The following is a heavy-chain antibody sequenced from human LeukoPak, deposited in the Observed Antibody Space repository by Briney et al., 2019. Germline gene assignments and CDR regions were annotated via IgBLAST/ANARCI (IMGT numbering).Heavy chain of an antibody. V-gene: IGHV4-38-2*02. D-gene: IGHD3-10*01. Sequence: SETLSLTCTVSGYSISSGYYWGWIRQPPGKGLEWIGSIYHSGSTYYNPSLKSRVTISVDTSKNQFSLKLSSVTAADTAVYYCARGGVLLWFGVTNWFDPWGQGTLVTVSS. CDR1: GYSISSGYY. CDR2: IYHSGST. J-gene: IGHJ5*02. CDR3: ARGGVLLWFGVTNWFDP.